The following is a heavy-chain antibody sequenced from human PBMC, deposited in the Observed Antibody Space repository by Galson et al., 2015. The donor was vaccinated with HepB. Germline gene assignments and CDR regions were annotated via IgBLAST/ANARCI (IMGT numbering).Heavy chain of an antibody. D-gene: IGHD4-11*01. V-gene: IGHV3-43*01. J-gene: IGHJ5*01. CDR2: INWDGSSA. Sequence: SLRLSCASSGFTFDDYTLHWVRQAPGRGLEWVSLINWDGSSAYYADSVKGRFTISRDNSKNSLFLQMNSLRTEDTAFYYCAKNGRAVTTRSNWFDSWGQGTLVTVSS. CDR3: AKNGRAVTTRSNWFDS. CDR1: GFTFDDYT.